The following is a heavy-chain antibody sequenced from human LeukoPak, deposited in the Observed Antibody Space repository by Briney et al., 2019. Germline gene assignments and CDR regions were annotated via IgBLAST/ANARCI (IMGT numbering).Heavy chain of an antibody. CDR2: IYYTGST. D-gene: IGHD4-23*01. Sequence: SETQTLPCTVSGGSLSIYHWSWLRQPPGKGLEWIGYIYYTGSTNYNPSTTYNPSLKSRVTISVDTSKNQFSLKLNSVTAADTAVYYCARGDYGGRTVPLHSWGQGTLVTVSS. CDR1: GGSLSIYH. J-gene: IGHJ4*02. CDR3: ARGDYGGRTVPLHS. V-gene: IGHV4-59*01.